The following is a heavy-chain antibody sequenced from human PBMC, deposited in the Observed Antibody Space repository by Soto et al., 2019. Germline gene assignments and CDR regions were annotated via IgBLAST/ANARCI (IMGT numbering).Heavy chain of an antibody. J-gene: IGHJ4*02. Sequence: EVQLLESGGGLVQPGGSLRLSCAASGFTFSSYAMSWVRQAPGKGLEWVSAIGAAGGSTYYADSVKGRFTISRDNSKNTLYLQMNSLRAEDTAVYYCAKGSGYNSPFDSWGQGTLVTVSS. CDR3: AKGSGYNSPFDS. CDR1: GFTFSSYA. V-gene: IGHV3-23*01. D-gene: IGHD5-12*01. CDR2: IGAAGGST.